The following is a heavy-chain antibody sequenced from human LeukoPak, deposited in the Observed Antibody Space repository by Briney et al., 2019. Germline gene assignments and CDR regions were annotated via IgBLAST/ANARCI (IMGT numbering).Heavy chain of an antibody. Sequence: SETLSLTCTVSGGSISSSSYYWGWIRQPPGKGLEWIGSIYYSGSTYYNPSLKSRVTISVDTSKNQFSLRLSSVTVADTAVYYCARDQLGDAFEIWGQGTMVTVSS. D-gene: IGHD3-16*01. V-gene: IGHV4-39*07. CDR1: GGSISSSSYY. CDR2: IYYSGST. J-gene: IGHJ3*02. CDR3: ARDQLGDAFEI.